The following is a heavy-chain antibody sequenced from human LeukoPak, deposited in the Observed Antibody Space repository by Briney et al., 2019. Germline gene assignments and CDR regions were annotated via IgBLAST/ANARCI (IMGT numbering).Heavy chain of an antibody. V-gene: IGHV1-69*13. CDR2: IIPIFGTA. CDR3: ARSMVRGVIYSPLVDY. J-gene: IGHJ4*02. D-gene: IGHD3-10*01. CDR1: GGTFSSYA. Sequence: GASVKDSCKASGGTFSSYAISWVREAPGQGLEWMGGIIPIFGTANYAQKFQGRVTITADESTSTAYMELSSLRSEDTAVYYCARSMVRGVIYSPLVDYWGQGTLVTVSS.